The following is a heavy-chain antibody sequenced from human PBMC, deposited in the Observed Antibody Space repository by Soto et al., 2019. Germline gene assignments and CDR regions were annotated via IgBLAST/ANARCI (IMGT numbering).Heavy chain of an antibody. J-gene: IGHJ6*03. CDR1: GCSLHNSNYY. D-gene: IGHD3-10*01. V-gene: IGHV4-39*01. CDR2: IHYSGST. Sequence: SGTLSLTCTVSGCSLHNSNYYWGWIRQPPGKGLQWIGSIHYSGSTYHNPSLRGRLTISVDMSKNQFSLNLSSVTAADTAVYYCARTFYYGSGGRYYYMDVWGKGTTVTVSS. CDR3: ARTFYYGSGGRYYYMDV.